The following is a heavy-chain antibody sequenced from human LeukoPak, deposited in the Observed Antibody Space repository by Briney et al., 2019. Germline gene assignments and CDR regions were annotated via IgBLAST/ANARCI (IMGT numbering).Heavy chain of an antibody. V-gene: IGHV1-69*04. Sequence: GASVKVPCKASGGTFSSYAISWVRQAPGQGLEWMGRIIPILGIANYAQKFQGRVTITADKSTSTAYMELSSLRSEDTAVYYCAIGGGDFRLDYYYGMDVWGQGTTVTVSS. J-gene: IGHJ6*02. CDR1: GGTFSSYA. CDR2: IIPILGIA. CDR3: AIGGGDFRLDYYYGMDV. D-gene: IGHD2-21*02.